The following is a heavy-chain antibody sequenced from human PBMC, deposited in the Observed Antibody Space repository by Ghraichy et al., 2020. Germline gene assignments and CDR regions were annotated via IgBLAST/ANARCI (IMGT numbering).Heavy chain of an antibody. J-gene: IGHJ4*02. CDR2: TYYRSKWYI. D-gene: IGHD3-3*01. CDR1: GDSVSNNRAA. Sequence: SQTLSLTCAVSGDSVSNNRAAWNWIRQSPSRDLEWLGRTYYRSKWYIDYAVSVRSRTTINPDTSKNQFSLQLNSMTPEDTAVYYCARGTYGARVALFEYWGQGSLVTVSS. V-gene: IGHV6-1*01. CDR3: ARGTYGARVALFEY.